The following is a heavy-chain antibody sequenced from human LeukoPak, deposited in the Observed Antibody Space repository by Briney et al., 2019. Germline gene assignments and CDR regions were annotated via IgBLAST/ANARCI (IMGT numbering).Heavy chain of an antibody. V-gene: IGHV1-18*01. CDR2: ISPYNGNT. CDR3: ARAGPGSGWYFDY. D-gene: IGHD6-19*01. Sequence: ASVKISCKTSDYTFTSVGITWVRRAPGQGLEWMGWISPYNGNTRYAQKFQGRVAMTTDTSTPTAYMELRGLRFNDTAVYYCARAGPGSGWYFDYWGQGTLVTVSS. CDR1: DYTFTSVG. J-gene: IGHJ4*02.